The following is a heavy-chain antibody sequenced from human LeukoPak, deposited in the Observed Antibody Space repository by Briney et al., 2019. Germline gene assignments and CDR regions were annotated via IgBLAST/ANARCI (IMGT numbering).Heavy chain of an antibody. CDR1: GFTFSSYS. CDR3: ARGDDSGYDFNYYFDY. D-gene: IGHD5-12*01. Sequence: GSLRLSCAASGFTFSSYSMNWVRPAPGKGLEWVSSISSSSSYIYYADSVKGRFTISRDNAKNSLYLQMNSLRAEDTAVYYCARGDDSGYDFNYYFDYWGQGTLVTVSS. V-gene: IGHV3-21*01. J-gene: IGHJ4*02. CDR2: ISSSSSYI.